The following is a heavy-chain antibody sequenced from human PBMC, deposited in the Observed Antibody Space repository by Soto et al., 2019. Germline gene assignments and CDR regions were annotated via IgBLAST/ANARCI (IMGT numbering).Heavy chain of an antibody. D-gene: IGHD2-2*01. J-gene: IGHJ4*02. CDR1: GYTFTSYY. CDR3: ARAAMPAPTHGY. CDR2: INPSGGST. Sequence: TSVKVSCKASGYTFTSYYMHWVRQAPGQGLEWMGIINPSGGSTSYAQKFQGRVTMTRDTSTSTVYMELSSLRSEDTAVYYCARAAMPAPTHGYWGQGTLVTVSS. V-gene: IGHV1-46*03.